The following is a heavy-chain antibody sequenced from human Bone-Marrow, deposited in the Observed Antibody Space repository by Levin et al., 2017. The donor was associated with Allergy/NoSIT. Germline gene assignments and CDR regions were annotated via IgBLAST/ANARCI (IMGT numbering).Heavy chain of an antibody. J-gene: IGHJ4*02. V-gene: IGHV1-69*13. CDR1: GGTFSTYG. D-gene: IGHD5-18*01. CDR2: IIPIFGTT. CDR3: ARDGYYTVMVLDY. Sequence: SVKVSCKASGGTFSTYGISWVRQAPGRGLEWMGGIIPIFGTTNYAQKFQGRITITADESTSTAYMELSSLRSEDTAVYYCARDGYYTVMVLDYWGQGTLVTVSS.